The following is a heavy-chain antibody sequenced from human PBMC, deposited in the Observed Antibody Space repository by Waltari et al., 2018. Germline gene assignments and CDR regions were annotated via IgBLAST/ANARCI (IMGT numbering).Heavy chain of an antibody. J-gene: IGHJ6*02. V-gene: IGHV3-23*01. Sequence: EVQLFESGGGLVQPGGSLRLSCAASGFTFSSYALSWVRQAPGKGLEWVSAISGSGGSTDDADRVKGRVTSARDKSKNKRYLQMNSLRAEDTAVYYCAKGTRSSPYDYGMDVWGQGTTVTVSS. CDR2: ISGSGGST. CDR3: AKGTRSSPYDYGMDV. CDR1: GFTFSSYA. D-gene: IGHD6-6*01.